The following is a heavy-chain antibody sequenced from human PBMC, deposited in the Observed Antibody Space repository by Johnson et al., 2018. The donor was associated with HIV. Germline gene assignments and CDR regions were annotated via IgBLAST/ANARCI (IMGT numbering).Heavy chain of an antibody. Sequence: VQLVESGGGLVQPGRSLRLSCAASGFTFDDYAMHWVRQAPGKGLEWVSGISWNSGSIGYADSVKGRFTISRDNSKNTLYLQMNSLRAEDTAVYYCAKRDLITGTNSFDIWGQGTMVTVSS. J-gene: IGHJ3*02. D-gene: IGHD1-7*01. V-gene: IGHV3-9*01. CDR1: GFTFDDYA. CDR3: AKRDLITGTNSFDI. CDR2: ISWNSGSI.